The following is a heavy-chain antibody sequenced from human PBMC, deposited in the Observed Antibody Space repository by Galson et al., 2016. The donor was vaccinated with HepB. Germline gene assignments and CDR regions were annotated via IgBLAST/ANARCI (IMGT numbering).Heavy chain of an antibody. CDR1: GFNFRSYD. D-gene: IGHD1-14*01. CDR2: IWYDGGQK. V-gene: IGHV3-33*01. Sequence: SLRLSCAASGFNFRSYDMHWARQAPGKGLEWVAMIWYDGGQKYYTDSVKGRFIISRDNSKNMVDLQMNSLRAEDTAVYYCARERVHGKYWLDPWGQGTLGTDSS. J-gene: IGHJ5*02. CDR3: ARERVHGKYWLDP.